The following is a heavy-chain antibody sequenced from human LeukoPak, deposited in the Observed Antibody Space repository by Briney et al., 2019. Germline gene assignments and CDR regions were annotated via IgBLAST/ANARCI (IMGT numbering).Heavy chain of an antibody. CDR1: GFTFSSYA. Sequence: GRSLRLSCAASGFTFSSYAMHWVRQAPGKGLEWVAVISYDGSNKYYADSVKGRFTISRDNSKNTLYLQMNSLRAEDTAVYYCARERHYCDSSGYPDYWGQGTLVTVSS. J-gene: IGHJ4*02. CDR2: ISYDGSNK. D-gene: IGHD3-22*01. CDR3: ARERHYCDSSGYPDY. V-gene: IGHV3-30-3*01.